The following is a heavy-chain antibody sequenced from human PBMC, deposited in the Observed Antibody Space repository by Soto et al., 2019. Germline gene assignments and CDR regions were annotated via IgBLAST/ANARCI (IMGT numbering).Heavy chain of an antibody. CDR3: ARESEEQWLVAASPPYYYYGMDV. V-gene: IGHV3-30-3*01. CDR2: ISYDGSNK. CDR1: GFTFSSYA. D-gene: IGHD6-19*01. Sequence: GGSLRLSCAASGFTFSSYAMHWVRQAPGKGLEWVAVISYDGSNKYYADSVKGRFTISRDNSKNTLYLQMNSLRAEDTAVYYCARESEEQWLVAASPPYYYYGMDVWGQGTTVTVSS. J-gene: IGHJ6*02.